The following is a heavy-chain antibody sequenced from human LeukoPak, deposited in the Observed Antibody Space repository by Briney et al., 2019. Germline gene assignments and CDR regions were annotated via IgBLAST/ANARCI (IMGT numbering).Heavy chain of an antibody. D-gene: IGHD2-2*01. CDR3: ARAGCSSTSCYWLDPFDY. Sequence: PSETLSLTCAVYGGSFSGDFWSWIRQPPGKGLEWIGEINHSGSTNYNPSLKSRVTISVDTSKNQFSLKLSSVTAADTAVYYCARAGCSSTSCYWLDPFDYWGQGTLVTVSS. CDR2: INHSGST. J-gene: IGHJ4*02. CDR1: GGSFSGDF. V-gene: IGHV4-34*01.